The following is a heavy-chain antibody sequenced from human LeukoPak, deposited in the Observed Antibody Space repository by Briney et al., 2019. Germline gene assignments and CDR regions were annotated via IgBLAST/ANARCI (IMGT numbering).Heavy chain of an antibody. V-gene: IGHV3-30-3*01. Sequence: PGRSLRLSCAASGFSFSGCAMYWVRQAPGKGLEWMTVISYDGSNEYYADSVKGRFTISRDNSKNTLYLQMNSLKPEDTAVYYCARGAPPDYWGQGTLVTVSS. CDR3: ARGAPPDY. CDR2: ISYDGSNE. J-gene: IGHJ4*02. CDR1: GFSFSGCA.